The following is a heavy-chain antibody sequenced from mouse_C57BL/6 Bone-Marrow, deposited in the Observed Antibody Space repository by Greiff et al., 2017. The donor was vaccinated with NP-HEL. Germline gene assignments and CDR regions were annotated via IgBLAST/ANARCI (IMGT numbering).Heavy chain of an antibody. Sequence: DVMLVASGGDLVKPGGSLKLSCAASGFTFSSYGMSWVRQTPDKRLEWVATISSGGSYIYYPDSVKGRFTISRDNAKNTLYLQMSSLKSEDTAMYYCERRYYGNFHFDYWGQGTTLTVSS. V-gene: IGHV5-6*02. CDR1: GFTFSSYG. D-gene: IGHD2-1*01. CDR3: ERRYYGNFHFDY. J-gene: IGHJ2*01. CDR2: ISSGGSYI.